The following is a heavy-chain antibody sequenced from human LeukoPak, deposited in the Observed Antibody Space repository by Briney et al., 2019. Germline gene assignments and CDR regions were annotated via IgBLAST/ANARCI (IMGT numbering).Heavy chain of an antibody. Sequence: GGSLRLSCAASGFTFSAYWMSWVRQAPGKGLEWVANINQDGNENYYVDSVKDRFTISRDNAKSSLYLQMNSLRAEDTAVYYCARGLAAAGTGYWGQGTLVTVSS. CDR2: INQDGNEN. J-gene: IGHJ4*02. CDR1: GFTFSAYW. CDR3: ARGLAAAGTGY. V-gene: IGHV3-7*01. D-gene: IGHD6-25*01.